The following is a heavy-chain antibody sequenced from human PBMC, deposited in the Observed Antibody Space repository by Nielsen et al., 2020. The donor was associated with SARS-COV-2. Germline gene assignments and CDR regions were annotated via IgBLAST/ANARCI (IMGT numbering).Heavy chain of an antibody. J-gene: IGHJ6*02. V-gene: IGHV4-30-2*01. Sequence: WIRQPPGKGLEWIGYIYHSGSTYYNPSLKSRVTISVDRSKNQFSLKLSSVTAADTAVYYCARGRYYYGSGSYYNGYYYYYGMDVWGQGTTVTVSS. D-gene: IGHD3-10*01. CDR2: IYHSGST. CDR3: ARGRYYYGSGSYYNGYYYYYGMDV.